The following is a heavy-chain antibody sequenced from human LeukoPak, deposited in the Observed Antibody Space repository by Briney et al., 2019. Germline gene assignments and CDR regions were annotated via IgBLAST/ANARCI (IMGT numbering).Heavy chain of an antibody. Sequence: AETLSLTCTVSGGSISSYYWSWIRQPAGRGLVWIGRIYTRGSTIYNPSLNSRVPMSVDTSKNQFSLKLNSVTAADTAVYYWARDQGPSFQLYGGGDWFDPWGQGTLVTVSS. CDR3: ARDQGPSFQLYGGGDWFDP. CDR1: GGSISSYY. D-gene: IGHD3-10*02. CDR2: IYTRGST. J-gene: IGHJ5*02. V-gene: IGHV4-4*07.